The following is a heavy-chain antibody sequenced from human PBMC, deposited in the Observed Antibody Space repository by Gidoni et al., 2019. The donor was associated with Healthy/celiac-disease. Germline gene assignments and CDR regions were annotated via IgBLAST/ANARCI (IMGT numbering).Heavy chain of an antibody. V-gene: IGHV1-46*03. Sequence: QVQLVQSGAEVKKPGASVKVSCKASGYTFTSYYMHWVRQAPGQGLEWMGIINPSGGGTSYAQKFQGRVTMTRDTPTSTVYMELSGLRSEDTAVYYCAREKANVLRYFDWQRRAYFDYWGQGTLVTVSS. J-gene: IGHJ4*02. CDR2: INPSGGGT. CDR3: AREKANVLRYFDWQRRAYFDY. D-gene: IGHD3-9*01. CDR1: GYTFTSYY.